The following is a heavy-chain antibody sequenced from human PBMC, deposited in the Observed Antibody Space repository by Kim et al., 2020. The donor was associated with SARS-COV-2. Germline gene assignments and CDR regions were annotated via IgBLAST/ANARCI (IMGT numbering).Heavy chain of an antibody. CDR1: GFTFSSYG. Sequence: GGSLRLSCAASGFTFSSYGMHWVRQAPGKGLEWVAVIWYDGSNKYYADSVKGRFTISRDNSKNTLYLQMNSLRAEDTAVYYCARGVYYYDSSGYFDYWGQGTLVTVSS. CDR2: IWYDGSNK. V-gene: IGHV3-33*01. J-gene: IGHJ4*02. D-gene: IGHD3-22*01. CDR3: ARGVYYYDSSGYFDY.